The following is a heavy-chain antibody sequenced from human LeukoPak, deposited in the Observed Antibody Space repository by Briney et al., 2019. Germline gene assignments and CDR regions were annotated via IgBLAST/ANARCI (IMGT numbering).Heavy chain of an antibody. J-gene: IGHJ1*01. CDR2: IYYSGST. CDR3: ASGGITMIVVVYFQH. CDR1: GGSFSSSSYY. V-gene: IGHV4-39*07. D-gene: IGHD3-22*01. Sequence: SETLSLTCTVSGGSFSSSSYYWGWIRQPPGKGLEWIGSIYYSGSTYYNPSLKSRVTISVDTSKNQFSLKLSSVTAADTAVYYCASGGITMIVVVYFQHWGQGTLVTVSS.